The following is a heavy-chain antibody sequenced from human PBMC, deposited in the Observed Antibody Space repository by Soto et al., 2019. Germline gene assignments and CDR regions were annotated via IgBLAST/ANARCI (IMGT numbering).Heavy chain of an antibody. V-gene: IGHV1-24*01. CDR2: FDPEDGET. Sequence: ASVKVSCKVSGYTLTELSMHWVRQAPGKGLEWMGGFDPEDGETIYAQKFQGRVTMTEDTSTNTAYMELSSLRSDDTAVYYCARDYGGNNWFDPWGQGTLVTVSS. J-gene: IGHJ5*02. CDR3: ARDYGGNNWFDP. D-gene: IGHD4-17*01. CDR1: GYTLTELS.